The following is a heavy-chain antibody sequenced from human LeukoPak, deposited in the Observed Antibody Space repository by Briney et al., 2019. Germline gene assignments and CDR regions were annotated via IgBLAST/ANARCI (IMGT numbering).Heavy chain of an antibody. Sequence: ASVKVSCKASGYTFTSYGISWVRQAPGQGLEWMGWISAYNGNTNYAQKLQGRVTMTTDTSTSTAYMELRSLRSDDTAVYYCARGGYDILTGYYPCYFDYWGQGTLVTVSS. CDR2: ISAYNGNT. D-gene: IGHD3-9*01. V-gene: IGHV1-18*04. CDR3: ARGGYDILTGYYPCYFDY. J-gene: IGHJ4*02. CDR1: GYTFTSYG.